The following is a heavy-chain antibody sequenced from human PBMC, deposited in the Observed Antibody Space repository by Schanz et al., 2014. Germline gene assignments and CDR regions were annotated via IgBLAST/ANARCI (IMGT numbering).Heavy chain of an antibody. Sequence: QVQLVQSGAEVKKPGASVKVSCKASGYTFTSYGISWVRQAPGQGLEWMGWISAYNGNTKYPQKLQGRVTMTTDTSTSTAYMELRSLRSDDTAVYYCARDAADFYDILTEEVYWGQGTLVTVSS. V-gene: IGHV1-18*01. CDR2: ISAYNGNT. J-gene: IGHJ4*02. D-gene: IGHD3-9*01. CDR1: GYTFTSYG. CDR3: ARDAADFYDILTEEVY.